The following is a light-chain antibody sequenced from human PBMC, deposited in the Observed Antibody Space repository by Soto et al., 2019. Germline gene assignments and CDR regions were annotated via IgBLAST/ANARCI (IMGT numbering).Light chain of an antibody. V-gene: IGKV1-39*01. J-gene: IGKJ2*01. CDR2: FAS. CDR1: QSIGTY. Sequence: DIQMTQSPSSLSASVGDRVTITCRASQSIGTYLNWYQQKPGKAPKLLIYFASILQSGVPSRFSGSGSGADFTLTSSSLQPEDFATYYCQQSYSSLVRYTFGQGTKLGIK. CDR3: QQSYSSLVRYT.